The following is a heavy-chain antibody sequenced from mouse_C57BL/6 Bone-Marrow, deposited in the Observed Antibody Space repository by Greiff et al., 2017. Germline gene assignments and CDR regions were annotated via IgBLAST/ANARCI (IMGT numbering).Heavy chain of an antibody. CDR2: ISYDGSN. Sequence: EVQLQESGPGLVKPSQSLSLTCSVTGYSITSGYYWNWIRQFPGNKLEWMGYISYDGSNNYNPSLKNRISITRDTSKNQFFLKLNSVTTEDTATYYCARADYSILWFAYWGQGTLVTVSA. J-gene: IGHJ3*01. D-gene: IGHD2-5*01. V-gene: IGHV3-6*01. CDR1: GYSITSGYY. CDR3: ARADYSILWFAY.